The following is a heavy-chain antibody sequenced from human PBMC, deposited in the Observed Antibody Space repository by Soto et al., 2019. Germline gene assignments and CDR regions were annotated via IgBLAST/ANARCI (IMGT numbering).Heavy chain of an antibody. V-gene: IGHV1-69*12. CDR3: ARGTVTGSEYNFYYYGMDV. D-gene: IGHD1-1*01. J-gene: IGHJ6*02. Sequence: QVQLVQYGVEVKKPGSSVKVSCKASGGTLNSYAIDWVRQAPGQGLEWMGGIIPIFGNTYYAQRLQGRVNLTADESTRTAYMELSTLTSEDTAVYYCARGTVTGSEYNFYYYGMDVWGQGTTVIVSS. CDR2: IIPIFGNT. CDR1: GGTLNSYA.